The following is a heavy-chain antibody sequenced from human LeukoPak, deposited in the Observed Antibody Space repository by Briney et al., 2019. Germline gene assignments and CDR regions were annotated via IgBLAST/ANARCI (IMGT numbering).Heavy chain of an antibody. Sequence: GGSLRLSCAASGFTFSNYWMAWVRQAPGKGLEWVANIKQDGSEKYYVDSVKGRFTISRDNAKNSLYLQMNSLRAEDTAVYYCARGVLPAASSFAYWGQGTLVTVSS. V-gene: IGHV3-7*04. D-gene: IGHD2-2*01. CDR3: ARGVLPAASSFAY. CDR1: GFTFSNYW. J-gene: IGHJ4*02. CDR2: IKQDGSEK.